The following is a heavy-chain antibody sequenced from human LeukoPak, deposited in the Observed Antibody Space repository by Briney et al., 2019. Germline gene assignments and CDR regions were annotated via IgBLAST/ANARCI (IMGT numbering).Heavy chain of an antibody. J-gene: IGHJ4*02. CDR2: IIPIFGTA. Sequence: ASVKVSCKASGGTFSSYAISWVRQAPGQGLEWMGGIIPIFGTANYAQKFQGRVTITADESTSTAYMELSSLRSEDTAVYYCATRDYYDSSGYYHWYYFDYWGQGTLVTVSS. CDR1: GGTFSSYA. V-gene: IGHV1-69*13. CDR3: ATRDYYDSSGYYHWYYFDY. D-gene: IGHD3-22*01.